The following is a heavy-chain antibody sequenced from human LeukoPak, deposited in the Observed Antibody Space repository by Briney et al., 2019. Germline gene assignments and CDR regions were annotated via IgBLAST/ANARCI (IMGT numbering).Heavy chain of an antibody. Sequence: GGSLRFSCAASGFTFSSYGMHWVRQAPGKGLEWVSVIYSGGSTYYADSVKGRFTISRDNSKNTLYLQMNSLRAEDTAVYYCAGQRFGELSYWGQGTLVTVSS. D-gene: IGHD3-10*01. V-gene: IGHV3-53*01. CDR3: AGQRFGELSY. CDR1: GFTFSSYG. J-gene: IGHJ4*02. CDR2: IYSGGST.